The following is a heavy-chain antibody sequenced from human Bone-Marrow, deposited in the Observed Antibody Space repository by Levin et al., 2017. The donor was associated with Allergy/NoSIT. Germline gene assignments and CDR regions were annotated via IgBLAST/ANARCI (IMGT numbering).Heavy chain of an antibody. CDR3: ARGLTHDYWLDP. D-gene: IGHD5-12*01. CDR1: GGSVNTGNYY. V-gene: IGHV4-61*01. Sequence: RSQTLSLPCTVSGGSVNTGNYYWHWIRQPPGKGLEWIGYIFYSGSTNYNPSLKRRFTISVDTSKNQFSLKVTSVTAADTAVYYCARGLTHDYWLDPWGQGTLVTVST. J-gene: IGHJ5*02. CDR2: IFYSGST.